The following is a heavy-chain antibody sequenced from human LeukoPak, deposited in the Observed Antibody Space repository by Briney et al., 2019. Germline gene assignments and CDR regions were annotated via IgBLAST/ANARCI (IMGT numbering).Heavy chain of an antibody. CDR3: ARDAVAEAVAGTHFDY. CDR2: INPNSGGT. Sequence: ASVKVSCKASGYTFTGYYMHWVRQAPGQGLEWMGWINPNSGGTNYAQKFQGRVTMTRDTSISTAYMELSRLRSDDTAVYYCARDAVAEAVAGTHFDYWGQGTLVTVSS. J-gene: IGHJ4*02. D-gene: IGHD6-19*01. CDR1: GYTFTGYY. V-gene: IGHV1-2*02.